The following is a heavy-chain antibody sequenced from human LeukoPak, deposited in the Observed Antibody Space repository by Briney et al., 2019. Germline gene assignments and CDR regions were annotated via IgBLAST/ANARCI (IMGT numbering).Heavy chain of an antibody. V-gene: IGHV4-59*08. J-gene: IGHJ4*02. Sequence: SETLSLTCTVSGGSISSYYWSWIRQSPGKGLEWIGHIYYSGSVNYNPSLKSRATISVDTSKNQFSLKLSSVTAADTAVYYCARHKTEKQWLVPLDYWGQGTLVTVSS. D-gene: IGHD6-19*01. CDR3: ARHKTEKQWLVPLDY. CDR1: GGSISSYY. CDR2: IYYSGSV.